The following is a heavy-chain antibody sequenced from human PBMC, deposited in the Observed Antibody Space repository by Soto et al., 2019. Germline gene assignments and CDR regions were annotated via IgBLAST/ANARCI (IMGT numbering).Heavy chain of an antibody. CDR2: IWYDGSNK. CDR3: ARDSENSKNYYYGMDV. V-gene: IGHV3-33*01. CDR1: GFTFSSYG. J-gene: IGHJ6*02. Sequence: GGSLRLSCAASGFTFSSYGMHWVRQAPGKGLEWVAVIWYDGSNKYYADSVKGRFTISRDNSKNTLYLQMNSLRAEDTAVYYCARDSENSKNYYYGMDVWGQGTTVTVSS. D-gene: IGHD1-7*01.